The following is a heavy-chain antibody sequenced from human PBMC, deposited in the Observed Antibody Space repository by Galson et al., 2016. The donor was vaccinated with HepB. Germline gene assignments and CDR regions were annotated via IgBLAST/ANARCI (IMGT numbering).Heavy chain of an antibody. D-gene: IGHD2-2*01. Sequence: SLRLSCAAPGFNFDDYNMHWVRQPPGKGLEWVSLISWDGYTTYYADSVKGRFTISRDNAKNSLYLQMSSLRVEDTAVYYCAREPPYCSSTSCQIDYWGQGTLVTVSS. J-gene: IGHJ4*02. CDR2: ISWDGYTT. V-gene: IGHV3-43*01. CDR3: AREPPYCSSTSCQIDY. CDR1: GFNFDDYN.